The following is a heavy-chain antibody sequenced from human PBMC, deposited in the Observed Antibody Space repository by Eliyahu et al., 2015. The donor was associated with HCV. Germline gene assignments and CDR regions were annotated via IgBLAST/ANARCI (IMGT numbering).Heavy chain of an antibody. J-gene: IGHJ4*02. CDR3: AKDLGSSGWYFFFFDY. Sequence: EVQLLESGGGLVQPGGSLRLSCAASGFTFSIYAMGWVRQAPGKGLXWVXAISGSGGSTHYADSVKGRFTISRDNSKNTLYLQMNSLRAEDTAVYYCAKDLGSSGWYFFFFDYWGQGTLATVSS. CDR1: GFTFSIYA. D-gene: IGHD6-19*01. CDR2: ISGSGGST. V-gene: IGHV3-23*01.